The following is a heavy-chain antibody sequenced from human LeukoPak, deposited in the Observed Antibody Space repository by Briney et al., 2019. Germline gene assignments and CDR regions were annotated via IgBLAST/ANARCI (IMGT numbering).Heavy chain of an antibody. J-gene: IGHJ3*02. CDR1: GGSISSYY. Sequence: SETLSLTCTVSGGSISSYYWSWIRQPPGKGLEWIGYIYYSGSTNYNPSLKSPVTISVDTSKNQFSLKLSSVTAADTAVYYCARRSAAAGDAFDIWGQGTMVTVSS. V-gene: IGHV4-59*01. D-gene: IGHD6-13*01. CDR2: IYYSGST. CDR3: ARRSAAAGDAFDI.